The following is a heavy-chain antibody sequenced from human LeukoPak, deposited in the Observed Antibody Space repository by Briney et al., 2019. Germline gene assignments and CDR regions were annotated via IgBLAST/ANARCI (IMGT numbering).Heavy chain of an antibody. CDR2: INSDGGST. J-gene: IGHJ3*01. V-gene: IGHV3-74*01. CDR3: ARRRERGASDAFAF. D-gene: IGHD3-16*01. CDR1: GXTFSSFW. Sequence: GGSLRLSCAASGXTFSSFWMYWVRQAPGKGLVWVSRINSDGGSTTYADSVKGRFTISRDNAKNTVYLQMNSLRAEDTAVYYCARRRERGASDAFAFWGQGTMVTVSS.